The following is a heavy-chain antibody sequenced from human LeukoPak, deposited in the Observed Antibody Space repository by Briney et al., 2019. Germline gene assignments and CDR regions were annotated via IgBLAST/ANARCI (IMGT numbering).Heavy chain of an antibody. J-gene: IGHJ4*02. CDR1: GFTFSSYV. V-gene: IGHV3-30*02. D-gene: IGHD3-16*01. Sequence: GGSLRLSCAASGFTFSSYVMHWLRQAPGKGLEWVAFIEYDGSKKYYLDSVKGRFTISRDNAKESLYLQMNSLRAEDTAVYYCAKDWGEYFDYVWGSFTSFDSWGQGTLVTVSS. CDR3: AKDWGEYFDYVWGSFTSFDS. CDR2: IEYDGSKK.